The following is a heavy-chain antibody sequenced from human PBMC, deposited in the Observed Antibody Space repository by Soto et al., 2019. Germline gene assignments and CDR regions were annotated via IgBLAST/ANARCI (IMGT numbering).Heavy chain of an antibody. D-gene: IGHD2-21*02. J-gene: IGHJ4*02. Sequence: PGGSLRLSCAASGFTFSSYSMNWVRQAPGKGLEWVSYISSSSSTIYYADSVKGRFTISRDNAKNSLYLQMNSLRDEDTAVYYCARVFCGGDCPIDYWGQGTLITVSS. CDR3: ARVFCGGDCPIDY. CDR2: ISSSSSTI. V-gene: IGHV3-48*02. CDR1: GFTFSSYS.